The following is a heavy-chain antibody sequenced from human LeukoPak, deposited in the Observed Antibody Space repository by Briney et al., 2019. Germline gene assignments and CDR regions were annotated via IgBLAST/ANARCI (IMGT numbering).Heavy chain of an antibody. V-gene: IGHV3-21*01. J-gene: IGHJ4*02. D-gene: IGHD4-17*01. CDR3: AREPTTVTTDASFDY. CDR1: GFTFSDYS. CDR2: ISGRSSFI. Sequence: GGSLRLSCAASGFTFSDYSMNWVRQAPGKGLEWVSSISGRSSFIYYADSVKGRFTISRDNAKYSLYLQMNSLRAEDTAVYYCAREPTTVTTDASFDYWGQGTLVTVSS.